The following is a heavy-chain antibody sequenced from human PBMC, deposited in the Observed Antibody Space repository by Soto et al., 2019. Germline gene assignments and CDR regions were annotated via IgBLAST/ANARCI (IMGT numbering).Heavy chain of an antibody. Sequence: SETLSLTCTVSGDSISNYYWTWIRQPPGKGLEWIGCFYNSGNTNYNPSLKSRVTISVDTSNNQFSLRVNSVTAADTAVYYCASTKQWLAFDYWGQRALVTVS. D-gene: IGHD6-19*01. J-gene: IGHJ4*02. V-gene: IGHV4-59*01. CDR3: ASTKQWLAFDY. CDR2: FYNSGNT. CDR1: GDSISNYY.